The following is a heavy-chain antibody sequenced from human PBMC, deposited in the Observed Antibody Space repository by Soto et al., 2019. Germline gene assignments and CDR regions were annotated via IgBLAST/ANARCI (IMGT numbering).Heavy chain of an antibody. CDR3: ARNTVTTPNDAFDI. Sequence: VSVKVSCKASGYTFTSYDINWVRQATGQGLEWMGWMNPNSGNTGYAQKFQGRVTMTRNTSISTAYMELSSLRSEDTAVYYCARNTVTTPNDAFDIWGQGTMVTVSS. CDR1: GYTFTSYD. J-gene: IGHJ3*02. D-gene: IGHD4-17*01. CDR2: MNPNSGNT. V-gene: IGHV1-8*01.